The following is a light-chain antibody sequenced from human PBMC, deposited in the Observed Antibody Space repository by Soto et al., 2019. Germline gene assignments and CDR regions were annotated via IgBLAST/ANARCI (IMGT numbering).Light chain of an antibody. J-gene: IGKJ1*01. CDR1: QSVGSY. CDR2: DAS. V-gene: IGKV3-11*01. CDR3: QQRGNWPLT. Sequence: EIVLTQSPATLSLSPGERATLSCRASQSVGSYFAWYQQKPGQAPRLLIYDASNRATGIPARFSGSGSGTDFTLTISSLEPEYFAVYSCQQRGNWPLTFGQG.